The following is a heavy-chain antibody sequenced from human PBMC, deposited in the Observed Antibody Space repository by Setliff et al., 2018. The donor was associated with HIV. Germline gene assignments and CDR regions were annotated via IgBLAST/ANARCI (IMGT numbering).Heavy chain of an antibody. D-gene: IGHD3-22*01. Sequence: GGSLRLSCAASGFTFDDYAMHWVRQAPGKGLEWVSLISWDGGSTYYADSVKGRFTISRDNSKNSLYLQMNSLRAEDTALYYCARGGRDYSESSGYAVPGDYYGMDVWGQGTTVTVSS. J-gene: IGHJ6*02. CDR1: GFTFDDYA. V-gene: IGHV3-43D*04. CDR2: ISWDGGST. CDR3: ARGGRDYSESSGYAVPGDYYGMDV.